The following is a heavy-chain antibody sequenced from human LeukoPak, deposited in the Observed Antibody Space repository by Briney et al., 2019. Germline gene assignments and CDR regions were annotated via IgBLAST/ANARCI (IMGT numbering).Heavy chain of an antibody. CDR1: GFIFSNYG. Sequence: GGSLRLSCEVSGFIFSNYGMHWVRQAPGKGLEWLALIWYDGRTKFHADSVKGRFTISRDNSANTLNLQMSSLRVEDTAVYYCAREWGRIAVAGGPGYWGQGARVTVSS. CDR3: AREWGRIAVAGGPGY. V-gene: IGHV3-33*01. CDR2: IWYDGRTK. D-gene: IGHD6-19*01. J-gene: IGHJ4*02.